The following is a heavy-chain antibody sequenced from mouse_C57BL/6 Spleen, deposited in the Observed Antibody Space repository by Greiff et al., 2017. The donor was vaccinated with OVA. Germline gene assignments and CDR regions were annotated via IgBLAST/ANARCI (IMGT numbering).Heavy chain of an antibody. CDR1: GYAFSSSW. CDR2: IYPGDGDT. CDR3: ARWATVVALDY. Sequence: SGPELVKPGASVKISCKASGYAFSSSWMNWVKQRPGKGLEWIGRIYPGDGDTNYNGKFKGKATLTADKSSSTAYMQLSSLTSEDSAVYFCARWATVVALDYWGQGTTLTVSS. V-gene: IGHV1-82*01. D-gene: IGHD1-1*01. J-gene: IGHJ2*01.